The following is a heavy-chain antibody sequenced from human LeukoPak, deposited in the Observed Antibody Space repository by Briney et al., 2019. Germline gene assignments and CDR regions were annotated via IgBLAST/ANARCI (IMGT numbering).Heavy chain of an antibody. CDR3: ARDSGSWHDAFDI. CDR1: GGSFSGYY. V-gene: IGHV4-34*01. Sequence: NPSETLSLTCAVYGGSFSGYYWSWIRQPPGKGLEWIGEINHSGSTYYSPSLKSRVTISVDTSKNQFSLKLSSVTAADTAVYYCARDSGSWHDAFDIWGQGTMVTVSS. CDR2: INHSGST. D-gene: IGHD1-26*01. J-gene: IGHJ3*02.